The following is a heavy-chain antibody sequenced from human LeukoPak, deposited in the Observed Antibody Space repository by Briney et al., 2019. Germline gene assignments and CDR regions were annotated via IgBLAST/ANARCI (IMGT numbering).Heavy chain of an antibody. Sequence: SETLSLTCNVSGASISSSIDYWGWIRQSPGKGLEWIGTFFYSANTYYNPSLRSRVTISVDTSKNQFSLKLSSVTAEDTAVYYCARENVVVVVAATPVNWFDPWGQGTLVTVSS. CDR3: ARENVVVVVAATPVNWFDP. D-gene: IGHD2-15*01. CDR1: GASISSSIDY. V-gene: IGHV4-39*07. CDR2: FFYSANT. J-gene: IGHJ5*02.